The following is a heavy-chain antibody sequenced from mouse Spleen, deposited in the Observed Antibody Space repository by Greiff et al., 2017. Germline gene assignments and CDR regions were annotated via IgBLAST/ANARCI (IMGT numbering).Heavy chain of an antibody. J-gene: IGHJ2*01. Sequence: VQGVESGAELARPGASVKMSCKASGYTFTSYTMHWVKQRPGQGLEWIGYINPSSGYTKYNQKFKDKATLTADKSSSTAYMQLSSLTSEDSAVYYCATYGNYYYFDYWGQGTTLTVSS. CDR2: INPSSGYT. D-gene: IGHD2-1*01. CDR1: GYTFTSYT. V-gene: IGHV1-4*01. CDR3: ATYGNYYYFDY.